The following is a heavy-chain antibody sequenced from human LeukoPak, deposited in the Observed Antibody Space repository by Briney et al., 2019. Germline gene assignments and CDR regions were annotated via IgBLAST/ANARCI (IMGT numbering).Heavy chain of an antibody. CDR3: ARGPSYGDYVDYLDY. Sequence: GGSLRLSCEASGFTFSRHGMNWVRRAPGKGLEWVASIKQDETPRYNVDSVKGRFTISRDNAKNSLYLQLNSLRADDTSVYYCARGPSYGDYVDYLDYWGRGTLVTVSS. CDR1: GFTFSRHG. V-gene: IGHV3-7*01. CDR2: IKQDETPR. D-gene: IGHD4-17*01. J-gene: IGHJ4*02.